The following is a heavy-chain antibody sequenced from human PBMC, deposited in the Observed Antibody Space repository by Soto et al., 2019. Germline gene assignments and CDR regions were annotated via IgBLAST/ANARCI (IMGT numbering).Heavy chain of an antibody. CDR1: GYTFTDYW. CDR2: IYPGDSDT. CDR3: ARQVLGGAAANYYYYYGMDV. V-gene: IGHV5-51*01. J-gene: IGHJ6*02. D-gene: IGHD6-13*01. Sequence: GESLKISCRGSGYTFTDYWIVWVRKMPGKGLEWMGIIYPGDSDTRYSPSFQGHVTISADKSISTAYLQWSSLKASDTAMYYCARQVLGGAAANYYYYYGMDVWGQGTTVTVSS.